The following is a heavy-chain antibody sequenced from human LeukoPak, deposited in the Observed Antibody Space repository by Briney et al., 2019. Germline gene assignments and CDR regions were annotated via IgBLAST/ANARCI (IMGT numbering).Heavy chain of an antibody. J-gene: IGHJ4*02. CDR2: IFSRGIP. CDR3: ARGREYGDFFDS. CDR1: VDSSSNFY. V-gene: IGHV4-4*07. D-gene: IGHD4-17*01. Sequence: SETLSLICSFSVDSSSNFYWNWVGQPAGTGLEWIGRIFSRGIPNYSPSLKSRVTMSVDTSKNQFALKLTSVTAADSAVYYCARGREYGDFFDSWGQRILVTVSS.